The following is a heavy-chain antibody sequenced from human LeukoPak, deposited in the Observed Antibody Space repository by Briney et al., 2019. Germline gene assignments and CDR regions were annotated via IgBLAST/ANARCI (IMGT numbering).Heavy chain of an antibody. J-gene: IGHJ4*02. CDR3: AKDRRYHDSSGSILYYFDY. Sequence: PGGSLRLSCAASGFTFSSYSMNWVRQAPGKGLEWVSAISGSGGSTYYADSVKGRFTISRDNSKNTLYLQMNSLRAEDTAVYYCAKDRRYHDSSGSILYYFDYWGQGTLVTVS. V-gene: IGHV3-23*01. D-gene: IGHD3-22*01. CDR2: ISGSGGST. CDR1: GFTFSSYS.